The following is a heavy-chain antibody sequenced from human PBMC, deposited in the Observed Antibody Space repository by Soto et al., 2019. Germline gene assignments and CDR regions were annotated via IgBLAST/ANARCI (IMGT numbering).Heavy chain of an antibody. D-gene: IGHD2-2*02. CDR2: IIPILGIA. V-gene: IGHV1-69*02. CDR1: GGTFSSYT. J-gene: IGHJ4*02. Sequence: QVQLVQSGAEVKKPGSSVKVSCKASGGTFSSYTISWVRQAPGQGLEWMGRIIPILGIANYAQKFQGRATIYADKTPNTAQLGAGRPEFGDQGGYYLSVEFCSSTSCYRDYWGQGTLVTVSS. CDR3: SVEFCSSTSCYRDY.